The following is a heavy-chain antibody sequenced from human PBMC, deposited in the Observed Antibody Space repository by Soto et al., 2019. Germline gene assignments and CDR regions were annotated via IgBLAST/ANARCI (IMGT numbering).Heavy chain of an antibody. D-gene: IGHD2-2*01. J-gene: IGHJ4*02. CDR3: ARDHYPYCSSTSCYGYFDY. Sequence: GGSLRLSCAASGFTFSSYGMHWVRQAPGKGLEWVAVIWYDGSNKYYADSVKGRFTISRDNSKNTLYLQMNSLRAEDTAVYYCARDHYPYCSSTSCYGYFDYWGQGTLVTVSS. CDR2: IWYDGSNK. V-gene: IGHV3-33*01. CDR1: GFTFSSYG.